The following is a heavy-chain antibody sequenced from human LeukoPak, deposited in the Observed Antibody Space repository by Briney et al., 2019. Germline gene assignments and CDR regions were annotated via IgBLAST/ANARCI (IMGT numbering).Heavy chain of an antibody. J-gene: IGHJ4*02. CDR2: IIPIFGTA. Sequence: AASVKVSCKASSDTFIRYGISWVRQAPGQGLEWMGGIIPIFGTANYAQKFQGRVTITADKSTSTAYMELSSLRSEDTAVYYCARSSIIAAAGPYYFDYWGQGTLVTVSS. D-gene: IGHD6-13*01. CDR3: ARSSIIAAAGPYYFDY. V-gene: IGHV1-69*06. CDR1: SDTFIRYG.